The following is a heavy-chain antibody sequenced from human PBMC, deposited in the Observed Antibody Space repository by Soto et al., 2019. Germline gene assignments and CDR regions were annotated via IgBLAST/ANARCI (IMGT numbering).Heavy chain of an antibody. V-gene: IGHV1-8*01. CDR3: ARPHYDSSGPGSRFDP. Sequence: XSVKVSCKASGYTFTSYDISWVRQSTGQGLEWMGWMNPNSGNTGYAQKFQGRVTMTRNTSISTAYMELSSLRSEDTAVYYCARPHYDSSGPGSRFDPWGQGTLVTVSS. CDR2: MNPNSGNT. CDR1: GYTFTSYD. J-gene: IGHJ5*02. D-gene: IGHD3-22*01.